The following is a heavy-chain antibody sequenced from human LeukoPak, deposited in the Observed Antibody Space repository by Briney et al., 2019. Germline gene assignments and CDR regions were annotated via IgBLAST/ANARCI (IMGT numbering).Heavy chain of an antibody. Sequence: GGSLRLSCAASGFTFSSYAMSWVRQAPGEGLEWVSAISGSGGSTYYADSVKGRFTISRDNSKNTLYLQMNSLRAEDTAVYYCAKEDVLRFLEWPLSGMDVWGQGTTVTVSS. CDR1: GFTFSSYA. V-gene: IGHV3-23*01. CDR3: AKEDVLRFLEWPLSGMDV. J-gene: IGHJ6*02. D-gene: IGHD3-3*01. CDR2: ISGSGGST.